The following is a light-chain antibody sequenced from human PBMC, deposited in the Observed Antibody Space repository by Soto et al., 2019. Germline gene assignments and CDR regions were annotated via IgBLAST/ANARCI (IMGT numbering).Light chain of an antibody. Sequence: DIQMTQSPSSLSASVGDRVTITCRASQVIRNDLPWYQQKPGKAPKRLIYAASSLQSGVPSRFSGSGSGTEFTLTISNLQPEDFATYYCLQHNSYPLTFGGGTKVEIK. CDR3: LQHNSYPLT. CDR2: AAS. CDR1: QVIRND. J-gene: IGKJ4*01. V-gene: IGKV1-17*02.